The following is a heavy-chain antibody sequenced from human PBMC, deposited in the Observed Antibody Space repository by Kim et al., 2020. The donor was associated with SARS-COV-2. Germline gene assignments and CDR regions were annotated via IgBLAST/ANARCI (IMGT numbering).Heavy chain of an antibody. Sequence: SETLSLTCTVSGGSISSSFNYWGWIRQPPGKGLEWIGSVYHSGSTYDSPSLKSRVTVSVDTSKNQFSLKVNSVTATDTAVYFCARLPHDSSGYVDCWGQGILVTVSS. CDR2: VYHSGST. CDR1: GGSISSSFNY. V-gene: IGHV4-39*01. D-gene: IGHD3-22*01. J-gene: IGHJ4*02. CDR3: ARLPHDSSGYVDC.